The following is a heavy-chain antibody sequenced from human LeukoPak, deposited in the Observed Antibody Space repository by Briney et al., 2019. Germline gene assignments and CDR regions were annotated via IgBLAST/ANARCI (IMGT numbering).Heavy chain of an antibody. CDR1: GFTFSSYA. CDR2: IWSDGSIK. Sequence: GGSLRLSCAASGFTFSSYAMHWVRQAPGKGLEWVAVIWSDGSIKYYGDSVKGRFTISRDNSKNTLYLQMNSLRADDTAVYYCAKDSSSWAPHHWGQGTLVTVSS. D-gene: IGHD6-13*01. V-gene: IGHV3-33*06. CDR3: AKDSSSWAPHH. J-gene: IGHJ5*02.